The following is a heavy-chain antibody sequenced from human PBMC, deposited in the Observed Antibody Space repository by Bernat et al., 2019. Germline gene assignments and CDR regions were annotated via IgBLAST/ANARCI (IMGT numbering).Heavy chain of an antibody. V-gene: IGHV4-4*01. CDR2: IYPSGST. CDR3: ARNPGYCSSISCYTRDVDI. CDR1: GGSISSRYW. J-gene: IGHJ3*02. D-gene: IGHD2-2*02. Sequence: QVQLQESGPGLVKPSGTLSLTCAVSGGSISSRYWWSWVRQPPGKGLEWLGDIYPSGSTNYNPSLKSRVTISVDKSKNHFSLNLSSVTAEDTAVYCCARNPGYCSSISCYTRDVDIWGQGTMVTVSS.